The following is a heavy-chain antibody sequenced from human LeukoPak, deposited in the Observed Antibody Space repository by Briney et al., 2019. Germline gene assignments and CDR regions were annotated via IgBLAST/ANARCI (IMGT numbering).Heavy chain of an antibody. CDR2: IRSSSSYI. Sequence: TGGSLRLSCAASGFTFSSYSMNWVRQAPGKGLEWVSSIRSSSSYIYYADSVKGRLTISRDNAKNSLYLQMNSLRAEDTAVYYCARGDILGGSDYYYYMDVWGKGTTVIVSS. CDR1: GFTFSSYS. D-gene: IGHD3-10*01. J-gene: IGHJ6*03. CDR3: ARGDILGGSDYYYYMDV. V-gene: IGHV3-21*01.